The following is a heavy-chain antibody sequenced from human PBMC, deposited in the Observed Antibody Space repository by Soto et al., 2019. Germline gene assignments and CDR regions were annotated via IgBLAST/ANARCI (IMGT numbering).Heavy chain of an antibody. CDR3: ARPNRYYSSCWYSPRAWLDP. J-gene: IGHJ5*02. CDR2: INHSGST. D-gene: IGHD6-19*01. Sequence: SETLSLTCAVYGGSFSGYYWSWIRQPPGKGLEWIGEINHSGSTNYNPSLKSRVTISVDTSKNQFSLKLSSVTAADMAVYYCARPNRYYSSCWYSPRAWLDPWGQGTLVTVSS. CDR1: GGSFSGYY. V-gene: IGHV4-34*01.